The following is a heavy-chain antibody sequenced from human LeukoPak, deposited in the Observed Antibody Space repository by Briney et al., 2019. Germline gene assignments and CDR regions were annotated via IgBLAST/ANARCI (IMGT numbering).Heavy chain of an antibody. V-gene: IGHV3-30-3*02. D-gene: IGHD1-26*01. J-gene: IGHJ4*02. Sequence: PGGSLRLSCTASGFAFNNYPMHWVRQAPGKGLEWVAVISFDGNNKYYGDSVKGRFSISRDNSKNTLYLQMNSLRPEDTAVYFCVKDASGGYFTGGGDWGQGTLVTVSS. CDR2: ISFDGNNK. CDR3: VKDASGGYFTGGGD. CDR1: GFAFNNYP.